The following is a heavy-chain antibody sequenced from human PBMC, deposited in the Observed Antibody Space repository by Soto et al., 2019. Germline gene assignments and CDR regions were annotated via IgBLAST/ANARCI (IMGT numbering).Heavy chain of an antibody. CDR2: IYYSGST. D-gene: IGHD3-9*01. J-gene: IGHJ5*02. CDR1: GGSISSYY. V-gene: IGHV4-59*01. CDR3: AREYYDILTGLYNWFDP. Sequence: SETLSLTCTVPGGSISSYYWSWIRQPPGKGLEWIGYIYYSGSTNYNPSLKSRVTISVDTSKNQFSLKLSSVTAADTAVYYCAREYYDILTGLYNWFDPWGQGTLVTVSS.